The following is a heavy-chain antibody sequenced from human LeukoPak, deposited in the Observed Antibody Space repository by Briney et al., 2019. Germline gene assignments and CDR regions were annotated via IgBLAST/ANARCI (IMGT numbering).Heavy chain of an antibody. CDR2: IYPGDSDT. CDR3: ARRAYRDGYDKKVGYYFDY. Sequence: GESLKISCKGSGYRFTSYWIGWVRQMPGKGLEWMGIIYPGDSDTRYSPSFQGQVTISADKSISTAYLQWSSLKASDTAMYYCARRAYRDGYDKKVGYYFDYWGQETLVTVSS. CDR1: GYRFTSYW. V-gene: IGHV5-51*01. J-gene: IGHJ4*02. D-gene: IGHD5-24*01.